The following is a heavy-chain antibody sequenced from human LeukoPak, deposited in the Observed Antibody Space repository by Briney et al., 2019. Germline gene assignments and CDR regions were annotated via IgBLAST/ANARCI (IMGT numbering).Heavy chain of an antibody. J-gene: IGHJ6*02. CDR2: IIPILGIA. V-gene: IGHV1-69*04. CDR3: ARSYCGGDCPLISYYYYGMDV. Sequence: SVKVSCKASGGTFSSYAISWVRQAPGQGLEWMGRIIPILGIANYAQKFQGRVMITADKSTSTAYMELSSLRSGDTAVHYCARSYCGGDCPLISYYYYGMDVWGQGTTVTVSS. D-gene: IGHD2-21*02. CDR1: GGTFSSYA.